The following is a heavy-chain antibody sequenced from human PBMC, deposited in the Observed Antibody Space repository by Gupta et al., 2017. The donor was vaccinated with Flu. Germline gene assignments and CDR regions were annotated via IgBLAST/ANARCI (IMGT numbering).Heavy chain of an antibody. J-gene: IGHJ1*01. D-gene: IGHD2-21*02. Sequence: EVQLLESGGGLVQPGGSLRLSCAASGFTFSSYAMRWVRQAPGKGLEWVSAISGSGGSTYYADSVKGRFTISRDNSKNTLYLQMNSLRAEDTAVYYCAKMLKVVTALEFRSAEYFQHWGQGTLVTVSS. V-gene: IGHV3-23*01. CDR2: ISGSGGST. CDR1: GFTFSSYA. CDR3: AKMLKVVTALEFRSAEYFQH.